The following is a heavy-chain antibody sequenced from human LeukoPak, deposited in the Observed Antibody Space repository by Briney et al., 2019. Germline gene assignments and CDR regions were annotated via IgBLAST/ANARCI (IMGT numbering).Heavy chain of an antibody. CDR2: IGTAGDT. Sequence: PGGSLRLSCAASGFTFSSYDMHWVRQATGKGLEWVSAIGTAGDTYYPGSVKGRFTISRENAKNSLYLQTNSLRAEDTAVYCCARDCGRDELDYWGQGTLVTVSS. V-gene: IGHV3-13*01. D-gene: IGHD5-24*01. CDR1: GFTFSSYD. J-gene: IGHJ4*02. CDR3: ARDCGRDELDY.